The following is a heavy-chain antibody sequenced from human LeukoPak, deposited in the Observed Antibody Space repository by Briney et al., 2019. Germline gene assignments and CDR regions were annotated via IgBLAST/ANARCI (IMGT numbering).Heavy chain of an antibody. J-gene: IGHJ4*02. CDR3: ATYSSSWPYYFDY. CDR1: GFTFRSYW. Sequence: QPGGSLRLSCAASGFTFRSYWMSWVRQAPGKGLEWVANIKQDGSEKYYVDSVKGRFTISRNKAKNSLYLQMNSLRAEDTAVYYCATYSSSWPYYFDYWGQGTLVTVSS. V-gene: IGHV3-7*01. CDR2: IKQDGSEK. D-gene: IGHD6-13*01.